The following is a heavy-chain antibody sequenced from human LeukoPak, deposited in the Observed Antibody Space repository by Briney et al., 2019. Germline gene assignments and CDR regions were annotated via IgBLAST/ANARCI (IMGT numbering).Heavy chain of an antibody. J-gene: IGHJ4*02. CDR2: INPNSGGT. Sequence: ASVKVSCKASGYTFTGYYMHWVRQAPGQGLEWMGWINPNSGGTNYAQKFQGRVTMTRDTSISTAYMGLSRLRSDDTAVYYCARFRAARLRGFDYWGQRTLVTVSS. CDR1: GYTFTGYY. CDR3: ARFRAARLRGFDY. V-gene: IGHV1-2*02. D-gene: IGHD6-6*01.